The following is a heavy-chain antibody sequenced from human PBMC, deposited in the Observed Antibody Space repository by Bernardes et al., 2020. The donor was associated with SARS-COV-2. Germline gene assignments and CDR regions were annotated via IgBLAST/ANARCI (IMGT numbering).Heavy chain of an antibody. CDR1: GFSLGSHW. D-gene: IGHD3-3*01. V-gene: IGHV3-74*01. CDR2: INEDGSSR. J-gene: IGHJ4*02. Sequence: GSLTRSCPTSGFSLGSHWMHWVRQGPGKGLMWVSRINEDGSSRGYADSVKCRFTISRDNAKNKLYLEMNNLRAEDTAMYYCVRRYDSWSGSPLYSWGRGTLVTVSS. CDR3: VRRYDSWSGSPLYS.